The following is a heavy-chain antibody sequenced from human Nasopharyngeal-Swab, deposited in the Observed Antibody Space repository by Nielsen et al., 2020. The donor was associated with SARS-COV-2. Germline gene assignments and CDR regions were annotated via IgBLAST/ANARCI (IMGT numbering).Heavy chain of an antibody. CDR3: ASHRGYYDSSGYPYYFDY. CDR1: GFTFSDYY. Sequence: GGSLRLSCAASGFTFSDYYMSWIRQAPGKGLEWVSYISSSGSTIYYADSVKGRFTISRDNAKNSLYLQMNSLRAEDTAVYYCASHRGYYDSSGYPYYFDYWGQGTLVTVSS. V-gene: IGHV3-11*04. D-gene: IGHD3-22*01. J-gene: IGHJ4*02. CDR2: ISSSGSTI.